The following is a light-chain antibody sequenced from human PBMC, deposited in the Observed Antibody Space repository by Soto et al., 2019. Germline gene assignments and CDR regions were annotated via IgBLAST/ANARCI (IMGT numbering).Light chain of an antibody. V-gene: IGLV2-23*02. CDR3: CSYGGSYV. Sequence: QSALTQPASVSGSPGQSITISCTGTSSDVGSYNLVPWYQQHPGKAPKVMIYEVSKRPSGVSNRFSGSKSGNTASLTISGLQAEDEADYYCCSYGGSYVFVPGTKVTVL. CDR2: EVS. J-gene: IGLJ1*01. CDR1: SSDVGSYNL.